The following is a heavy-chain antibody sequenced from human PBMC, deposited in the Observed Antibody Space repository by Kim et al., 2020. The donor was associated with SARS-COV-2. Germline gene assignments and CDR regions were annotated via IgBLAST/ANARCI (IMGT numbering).Heavy chain of an antibody. J-gene: IGHJ3*02. CDR3: ARAYVASRYSGSYYGKRAFDI. V-gene: IGHV1-8*01. D-gene: IGHD1-26*01. Sequence: ASVKVSCKASGYTFTSYDINWVRQATGQGLEWMGWMNPNSGNTGYAQKFQGRVTMIRNTSISTAYMELSSLRSEDTAVYYCARAYVASRYSGSYYGKRAFDIWGQGTMVTVSS. CDR2: MNPNSGNT. CDR1: GYTFTSYD.